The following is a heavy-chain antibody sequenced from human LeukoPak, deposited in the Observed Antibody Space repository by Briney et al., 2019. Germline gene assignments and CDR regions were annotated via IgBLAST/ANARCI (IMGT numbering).Heavy chain of an antibody. CDR1: GYSITSYW. J-gene: IGHJ4*02. V-gene: IGHV5-51*01. D-gene: IGHD3-22*01. CDR3: ARIGSGYSLYYFDY. Sequence: GESLKISCKGSGYSITSYWIGWVRQMPGKGLEWVGIIYPGDSDTRYSPSFQGQVTISVDKSISTPYLQWSSLKASDTAMYYCARIGSGYSLYYFDYWGQGTLVTVSS. CDR2: IYPGDSDT.